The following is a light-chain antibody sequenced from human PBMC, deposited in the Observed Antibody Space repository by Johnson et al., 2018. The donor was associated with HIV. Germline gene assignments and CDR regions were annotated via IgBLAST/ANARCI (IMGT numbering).Light chain of an antibody. CDR2: ENN. CDR3: GTWDTSLSAFV. J-gene: IGLJ1*01. V-gene: IGLV1-51*02. Sequence: QSVLTQPPSVSAAPGQKVTISCSGSSSNIGNNYVSWYQQLPGTATKLLIYENNKRPSGIPDRFSGFQSGTPAPLRITRLQTRDEADYYCGTWDTSLSAFVFGTGTKVTVL. CDR1: SSNIGNNY.